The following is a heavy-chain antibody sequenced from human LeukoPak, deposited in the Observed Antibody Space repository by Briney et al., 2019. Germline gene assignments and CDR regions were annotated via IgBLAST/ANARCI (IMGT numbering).Heavy chain of an antibody. CDR3: ARAHFIAVAVDYYYYYMDV. Sequence: ASVKVSCKASGYTFTSYGISWVRQAPGQGLEWMGWISAYNGNTNYAQKLQGRVTMTTDTSTSTAYMELRSLRSDDTAVYYCARAHFIAVAVDYYYYYMDVWGKGTTVTISS. J-gene: IGHJ6*03. CDR2: ISAYNGNT. V-gene: IGHV1-18*01. D-gene: IGHD6-19*01. CDR1: GYTFTSYG.